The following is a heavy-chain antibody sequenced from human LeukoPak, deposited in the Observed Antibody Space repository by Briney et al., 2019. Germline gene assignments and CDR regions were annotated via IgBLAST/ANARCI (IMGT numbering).Heavy chain of an antibody. CDR1: GFTFSSYA. Sequence: PGGSLRLSCAASGFTFSSYAMHWVRQAPGKGLEWVAVISYDGSNKYYADSVKGRFTIFRDNSKNTLYLQMNSLRAEDTAVYYCARGSPAGLPKDPSFDYWGQGTLVTVSS. D-gene: IGHD2-21*02. CDR2: ISYDGSNK. J-gene: IGHJ4*02. V-gene: IGHV3-30-3*01. CDR3: ARGSPAGLPKDPSFDY.